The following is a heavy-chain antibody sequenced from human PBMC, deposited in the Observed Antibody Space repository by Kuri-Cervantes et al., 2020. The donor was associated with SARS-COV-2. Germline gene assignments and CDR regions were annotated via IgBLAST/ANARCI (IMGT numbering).Heavy chain of an antibody. CDR3: AKGPLGYYYYYMDV. D-gene: IGHD1-14*01. J-gene: IGHJ6*03. Sequence: GGSLRLSCAASGFTFSSYAMSWVRQAPGKGLEWVSAISGSGGSTYYADSVKGRFTISRDNPKNTLYLQMNSLRAEDTAVYYCAKGPLGYYYYYMDVWGKGTTVTVSS. CDR1: GFTFSSYA. V-gene: IGHV3-23*01. CDR2: ISGSGGST.